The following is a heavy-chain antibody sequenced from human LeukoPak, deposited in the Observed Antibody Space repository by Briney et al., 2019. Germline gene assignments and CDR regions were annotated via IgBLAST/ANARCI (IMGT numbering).Heavy chain of an antibody. D-gene: IGHD2-2*01. J-gene: IGHJ3*02. CDR1: GGSISSYY. CDR2: IYTSGST. Sequence: SETLSLTCTVSGGSISSYYWSWIRQPAGKGLEWIGRIYTSGSTNYNPSLKSRVTMSVDTSKNQFSLKLSSVTAADTAVYYCARGGRYQLPIPDAFDIWGQGTMVTVSP. V-gene: IGHV4-4*07. CDR3: ARGGRYQLPIPDAFDI.